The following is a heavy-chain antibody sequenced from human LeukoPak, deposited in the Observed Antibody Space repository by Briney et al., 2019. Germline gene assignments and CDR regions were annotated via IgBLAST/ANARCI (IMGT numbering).Heavy chain of an antibody. D-gene: IGHD1/OR15-1a*01. CDR3: AHRLMRKSGTRPTYYYYYYMDV. V-gene: IGHV2-5*02. Sequence: SGPTLVNPTQTLTLTCTFSGFSLSTSGVGVGWIRQPPGKALEWLALIYWDDDKRYSLSLKSRLTITKDTSKNQVVLTMTNIDPVDTATYYCAHRLMRKSGTRPTYYYYYYMDVWGKGTTVTVSS. CDR2: IYWDDDK. CDR1: GFSLSTSGVG. J-gene: IGHJ6*03.